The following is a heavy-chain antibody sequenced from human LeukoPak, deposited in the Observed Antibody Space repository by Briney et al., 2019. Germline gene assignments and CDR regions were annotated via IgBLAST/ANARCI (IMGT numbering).Heavy chain of an antibody. J-gene: IGHJ4*02. D-gene: IGHD6-19*01. Sequence: ASVKVSCKASGYTFTNYGISWVRQAPGQGLDWMGWISAYNGNKVYAQELQGRVTMTTDTSTSTAYMELRSLRSDDTAVYYCARVQWLAPQYYFDYWGQGTLVTVSS. CDR1: GYTFTNYG. CDR3: ARVQWLAPQYYFDY. V-gene: IGHV1-18*01. CDR2: ISAYNGNK.